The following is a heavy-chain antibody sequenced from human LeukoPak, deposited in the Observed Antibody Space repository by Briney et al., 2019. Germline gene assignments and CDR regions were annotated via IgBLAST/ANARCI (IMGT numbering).Heavy chain of an antibody. CDR3: ARDPATITMIVVAPEYYFDY. J-gene: IGHJ4*02. D-gene: IGHD3-22*01. Sequence: ASVKVSCKASGGTFSSYAISWVRQAPGQGLEWMGGIIPIFGTANYAQKFQGRVTITADKSTSTAYMELSSLRSEDTAVYYCARDPATITMIVVAPEYYFDYWGQGTLVTVSS. CDR1: GGTFSSYA. CDR2: IIPIFGTA. V-gene: IGHV1-69*06.